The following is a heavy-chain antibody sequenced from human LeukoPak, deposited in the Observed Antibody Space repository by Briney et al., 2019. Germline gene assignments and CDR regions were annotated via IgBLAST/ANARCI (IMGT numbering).Heavy chain of an antibody. Sequence: GASVKVSCKASGYTFTSYDINWVRQAPGQGLEWMGKIIAISGTTHYTQKFQGRVTFTADESTSTAYMELRTLRSEDTSLYICARKWRLGGNWFDHWGQGTLVTVSS. J-gene: IGHJ5*02. V-gene: IGHV1-69*13. CDR3: ARKWRLGGNWFDH. D-gene: IGHD1-26*01. CDR1: GYTFTSYD. CDR2: IIAISGTT.